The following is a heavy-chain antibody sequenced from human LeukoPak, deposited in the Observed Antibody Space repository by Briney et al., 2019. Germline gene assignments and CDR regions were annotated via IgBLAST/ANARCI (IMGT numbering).Heavy chain of an antibody. D-gene: IGHD3-3*01. V-gene: IGHV3-66*02. CDR1: GFTVSSNC. CDR3: ARDSQGYYDFWSGQDAFDI. Sequence: PGGSLRLSCAASGFTVSSNCMSGVRQAPGKGLEWVSVIYSGGSTYYADSVKGLFTITRDNSKNTLYLQMNSLRAEDTAVYYCARDSQGYYDFWSGQDAFDIWGQGTMVTVSS. CDR2: IYSGGST. J-gene: IGHJ3*02.